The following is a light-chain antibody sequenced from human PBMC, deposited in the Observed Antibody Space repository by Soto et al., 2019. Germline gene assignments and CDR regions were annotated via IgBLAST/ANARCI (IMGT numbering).Light chain of an antibody. J-gene: IGLJ1*01. CDR3: CSYASSSTYV. CDR2: EGT. CDR1: SSDVGSYNL. V-gene: IGLV2-23*01. Sequence: QSVLTRAASVSGSPGQSITISCTGTSSDVGSYNLVSWYQQHPGKAPKLMIYEGTKRPSGVSDRFSGSRSGNTASLTISGLQAEDEADYYCCSYASSSTYVFGTGTKVTVL.